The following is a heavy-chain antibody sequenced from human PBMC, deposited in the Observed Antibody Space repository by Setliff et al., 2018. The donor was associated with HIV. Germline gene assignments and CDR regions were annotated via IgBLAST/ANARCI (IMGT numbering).Heavy chain of an antibody. Sequence: SVKVSCKASGYNFTNYGIGWVRQAPGQGLEYLGWIGTYSGNTDYAQSVQGRVTMTRDTSTGTVYMDLRSLRSDDTATYYCAREKYGDKFDYWGQGTLVTVSS. D-gene: IGHD2-8*01. J-gene: IGHJ4*02. V-gene: IGHV1-18*01. CDR2: IGTYSGNT. CDR3: AREKYGDKFDY. CDR1: GYNFTNYG.